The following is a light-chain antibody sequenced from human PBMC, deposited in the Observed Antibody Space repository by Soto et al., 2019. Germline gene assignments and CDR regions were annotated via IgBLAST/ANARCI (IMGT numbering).Light chain of an antibody. Sequence: DIQMTQSPSTLSGSVGDRVTITCRASQTISSWLAWYQQKPGKAPKLLIYKASTLKSGVPSRFSGSGSGTDFTLTIGRLEPEDFAVYYCQHYGTSPRTFGQGTKVDI. CDR1: QTISSW. CDR3: QHYGTSPRT. J-gene: IGKJ1*01. V-gene: IGKV1-5*03. CDR2: KAS.